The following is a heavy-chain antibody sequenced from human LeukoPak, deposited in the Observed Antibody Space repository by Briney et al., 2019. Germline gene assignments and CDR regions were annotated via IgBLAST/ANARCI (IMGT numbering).Heavy chain of an antibody. Sequence: GGSLRLSCAASGFTFSSYAMSWVRQAPGKGLGWVSAISGSGGSTYYADSVKGRFTISRDNSKNTLYLQMNSLRAEDTAVYYCARDLLRRDGYNLGTNFGYYFDYWGQGTLVTVSS. D-gene: IGHD5-24*01. CDR3: ARDLLRRDGYNLGTNFGYYFDY. CDR2: ISGSGGST. CDR1: GFTFSSYA. V-gene: IGHV3-23*01. J-gene: IGHJ4*02.